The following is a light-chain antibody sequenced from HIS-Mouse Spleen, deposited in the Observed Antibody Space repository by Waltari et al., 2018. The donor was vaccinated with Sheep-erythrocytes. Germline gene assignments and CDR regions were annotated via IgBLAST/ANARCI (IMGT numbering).Light chain of an antibody. Sequence: SSELTQDPAVSVALGQTVRITCQGHSLRSSYASWYQQKPGQAPVLVIYGKNNRPSGIPDRFSGSSSGNTASLTITGAQAEDEADYYCNSRDSSGNLWVFGGGTKLTVL. CDR3: NSRDSSGNLWV. V-gene: IGLV3-19*01. J-gene: IGLJ3*02. CDR2: GKN. CDR1: SLRSSY.